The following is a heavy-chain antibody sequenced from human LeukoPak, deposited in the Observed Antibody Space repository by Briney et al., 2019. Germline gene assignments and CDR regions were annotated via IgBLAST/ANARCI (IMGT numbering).Heavy chain of an antibody. CDR2: INPNSGGT. V-gene: IGHV1-2*06. J-gene: IGHJ4*02. CDR1: GYTFTGYY. Sequence: ASVKVSCKASGYTFTGYYMQWVRQAPGQGLEWMGRINPNSGGTNYAQKFQGRVTMTRDTSISSAYMELSRLRSDDTAVYYSATGGAYYASGSYLYWGQGTLVTVSS. D-gene: IGHD3-10*01. CDR3: ATGGAYYASGSYLY.